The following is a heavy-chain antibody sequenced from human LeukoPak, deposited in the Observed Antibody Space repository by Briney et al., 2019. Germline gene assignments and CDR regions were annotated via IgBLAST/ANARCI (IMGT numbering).Heavy chain of an antibody. CDR3: ARVKRGYCSSTSCPDSRWNYYYYYYMDV. V-gene: IGHV4-34*01. Sequence: SETLSLTYAVYGGSFSGYYWSWIRQPPGKGLEWIGEINHSGSTNYNPSLKSRVTISVDTSKNQFSLKLSSVTAADTAVYYCARVKRGYCSSTSCPDSRWNYYYYYYMDVWGKGTTVTVSS. CDR1: GGSFSGYY. CDR2: INHSGST. D-gene: IGHD2-2*01. J-gene: IGHJ6*03.